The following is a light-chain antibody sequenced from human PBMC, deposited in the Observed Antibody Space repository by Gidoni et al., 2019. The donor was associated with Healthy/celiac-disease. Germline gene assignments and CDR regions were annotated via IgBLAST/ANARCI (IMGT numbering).Light chain of an antibody. CDR3: QSYDSSLSGSV. Sequence: QSVLTQPPSVSGAPGQRVTISCTGSSSNIGAGYDVHWSQQLPGTAPNLLIYGNSNRPSGVPDRFSGSKSGTSASLAITGLQAEDEADYYCQSYDSSLSGSVFGGGTKLTVL. CDR1: SSNIGAGYD. J-gene: IGLJ2*01. CDR2: GNS. V-gene: IGLV1-40*01.